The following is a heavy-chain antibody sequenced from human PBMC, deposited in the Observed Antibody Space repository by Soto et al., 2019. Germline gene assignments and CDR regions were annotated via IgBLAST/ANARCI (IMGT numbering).Heavy chain of an antibody. CDR3: ARGVVVVVAATPSSNYYYYMDV. J-gene: IGHJ6*03. CDR1: GDSVSSNSAA. Sequence: SQTLSLTCAISGDSVSSNSAAWNWIRQSPSRGLEWLGRTYYRSKWYNDYAVSVKSRITINPDTSKNQFSLQLNSVTPEDTAVYYCARGVVVVVAATPSSNYYYYMDVWGKGTTVTSP. V-gene: IGHV6-1*01. D-gene: IGHD2-15*01. CDR2: TYYRSKWYN.